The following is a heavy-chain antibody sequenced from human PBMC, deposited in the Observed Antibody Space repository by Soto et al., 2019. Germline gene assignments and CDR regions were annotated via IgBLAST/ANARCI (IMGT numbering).Heavy chain of an antibody. Sequence: SVKVSCKASGGTFSSYAISWVRQAPGQGLEWMGGIIPIFGTANYAQKFQGRVTITADESTGTAYMELSSLRSEDTAVYYCARDLRIAARFSGMPGVYWGQGTLVTVSS. CDR2: IIPIFGTA. J-gene: IGHJ4*02. V-gene: IGHV1-69*13. D-gene: IGHD6-6*01. CDR3: ARDLRIAARFSGMPGVY. CDR1: GGTFSSYA.